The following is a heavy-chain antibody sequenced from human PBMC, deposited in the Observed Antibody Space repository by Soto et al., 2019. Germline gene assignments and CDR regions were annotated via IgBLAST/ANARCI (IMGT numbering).Heavy chain of an antibody. CDR3: ARGGGNYRYEHLSY. CDR1: GYTITSSY. D-gene: IGHD1-7*01. Sequence: GASVKVSCKASGYTITSSYMHWVRQAPGQGLEWMGIINPSGGSTSYAQKFQGRVTVTGDTSTSTVYMELSSLRSEDTAVYYCARGGGNYRYEHLSYWGQRPMVTVSS. J-gene: IGHJ4*02. CDR2: INPSGGST. V-gene: IGHV1-46*01.